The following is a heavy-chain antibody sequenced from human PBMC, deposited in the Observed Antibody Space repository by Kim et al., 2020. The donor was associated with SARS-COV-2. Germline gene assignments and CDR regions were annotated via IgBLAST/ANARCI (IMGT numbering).Heavy chain of an antibody. D-gene: IGHD5-18*01. CDR3: ASLDTAVVRSRAF. Sequence: YVDSVKGRFTITRDNTRNSLLLQMNNLRAEDTSVYYCASLDTAVVRSRAFWGQGTKVTVSS. V-gene: IGHV3-7*01. J-gene: IGHJ4*02.